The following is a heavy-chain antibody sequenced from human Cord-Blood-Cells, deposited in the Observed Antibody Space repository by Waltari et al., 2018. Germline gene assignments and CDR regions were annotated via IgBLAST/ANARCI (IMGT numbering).Heavy chain of an antibody. CDR2: VNPNGGGT. CDR1: GYTFTVYY. Sequence: QVQLVQSGAEVKKPGASVKISCKASGYTFTVYYMHWVRQAPGQGLEGMGWVNPNGGGTNYVQKFQGRVTTTRDASISTAYLELSRLRSDDTAVYYCARAAAGDANDAWGQGTLVTVSS. CDR3: ARAAAGDANDA. J-gene: IGHJ5*02. V-gene: IGHV1-2*02. D-gene: IGHD6-13*01.